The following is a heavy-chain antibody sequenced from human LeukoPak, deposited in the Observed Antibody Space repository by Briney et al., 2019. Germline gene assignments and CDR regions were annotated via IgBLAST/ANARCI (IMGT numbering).Heavy chain of an antibody. CDR1: GGSISSSTCY. Sequence: SETLSLTCTVSGGSISSSTCYWGWVRQPPGKGPEWIASIYYSGTTYYNPSLKSRVTISVDTSKNQFSLKVSSVTATDTAVYYCARQPLVPQNSGYVDYWGQGTLVTVSS. CDR3: ARQPLVPQNSGYVDY. CDR2: IYYSGTT. V-gene: IGHV4-39*01. D-gene: IGHD1-26*01. J-gene: IGHJ4*02.